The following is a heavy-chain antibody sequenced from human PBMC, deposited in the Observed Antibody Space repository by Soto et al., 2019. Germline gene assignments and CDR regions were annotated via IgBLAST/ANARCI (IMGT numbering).Heavy chain of an antibody. Sequence: HPGGSLRLSCAASGFTFSSYAMSWVRQAPGKGLEWVSAISGSGGSTYYADSVKGRFTISRDNSKNTLYLQMNSLRAEDTAVYYCARCTNGVWSCNWFDPWGQGTLVTVSS. V-gene: IGHV3-23*01. CDR3: ARCTNGVWSCNWFDP. CDR2: ISGSGGST. D-gene: IGHD2-8*01. CDR1: GFTFSSYA. J-gene: IGHJ5*02.